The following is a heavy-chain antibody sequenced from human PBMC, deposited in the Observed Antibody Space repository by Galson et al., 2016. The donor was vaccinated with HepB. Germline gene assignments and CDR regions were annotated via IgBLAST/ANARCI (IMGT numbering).Heavy chain of an antibody. CDR2: ISGYNANT. J-gene: IGHJ5*02. V-gene: IGHV1-18*01. D-gene: IGHD3-10*01. CDR1: GYTFTTYG. Sequence: SVKVSCKASGYTFTTYGIGWVRQAPGQGLERMAWISGYNANTNYAQKFQDRVTMTTDTSTSTAYMELRSLRSDDTAVYYCARISSGNYYGSGRGWFDPWGQGTLVTVSS. CDR3: ARISSGNYYGSGRGWFDP.